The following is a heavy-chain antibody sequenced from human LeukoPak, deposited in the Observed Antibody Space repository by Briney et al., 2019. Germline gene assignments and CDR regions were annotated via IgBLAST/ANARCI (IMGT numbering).Heavy chain of an antibody. CDR2: IIPILGIA. Sequence: SVKVSCKASGGTFSSYAISWVRQAPGQGLEWMGRIIPILGIANYAQKFQGRVTITADKSTSTAYMELSSLRSEDTAVYYCASEGYDSSGHYYRFDYWGQGTLVTVSS. CDR3: ASEGYDSSGHYYRFDY. CDR1: GGTFSSYA. V-gene: IGHV1-69*04. D-gene: IGHD3-22*01. J-gene: IGHJ4*02.